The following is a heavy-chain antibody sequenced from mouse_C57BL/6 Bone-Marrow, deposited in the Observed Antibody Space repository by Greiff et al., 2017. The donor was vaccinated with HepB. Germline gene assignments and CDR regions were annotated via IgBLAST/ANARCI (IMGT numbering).Heavy chain of an antibody. CDR1: GFSLTSYG. CDR3: ASGTWFAY. V-gene: IGHV2-6*01. Sequence: VNVVESGPGLVAPSQRLSITCTVSGFSLTSYGVDWVRQSPGKGLEWLGVIWGVGSTNYNSALKSRLSISKDNSKSQVFLKMNSLQTDDTAMYYCASGTWFAYWGQGTLVTVSA. J-gene: IGHJ3*01. CDR2: IWGVGST.